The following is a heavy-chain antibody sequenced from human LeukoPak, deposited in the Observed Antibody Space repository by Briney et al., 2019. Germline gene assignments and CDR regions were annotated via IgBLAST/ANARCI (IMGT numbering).Heavy chain of an antibody. J-gene: IGHJ4*02. D-gene: IGHD3-3*01. V-gene: IGHV4-4*02. CDR2: IYHSGST. CDR3: ARGLLPRSDFWGGYPIFDY. CDR1: GGSISSSNW. Sequence: SGTLSLTCGVSGGSISSSNWWSWVRQPPGKGLEWIGEIYHSGSTNYNPSLKSRVTISVDKSKNQFSLKLSSVTAADTAVYYCARGLLPRSDFWGGYPIFDYWGQGTLVTVSP.